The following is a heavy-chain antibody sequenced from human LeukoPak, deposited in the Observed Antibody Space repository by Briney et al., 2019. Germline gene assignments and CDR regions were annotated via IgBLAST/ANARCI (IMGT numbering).Heavy chain of an antibody. CDR3: AREVIAAAATFDY. V-gene: IGHV3-21*01. D-gene: IGHD6-13*01. Sequence: PGGSLRLSCAASGFTFSSYSMNWVRQAPGKGLEWVSSISSSSSYIYYADSVMGRFTISRDNAKNSLYLQMNSLRAEDTAVYYCAREVIAAAATFDYWGQGTLVTVSS. J-gene: IGHJ4*02. CDR2: ISSSSSYI. CDR1: GFTFSSYS.